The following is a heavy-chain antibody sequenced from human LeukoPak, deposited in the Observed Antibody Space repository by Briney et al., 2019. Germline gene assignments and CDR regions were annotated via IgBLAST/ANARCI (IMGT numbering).Heavy chain of an antibody. V-gene: IGHV3-15*01. CDR2: IKRNTDRGTT. CDR3: TTKSTVVNVDDAFDI. Sequence: PGRSLRLSSAVSAFTFSNAWMSWVRQAQGDGLEWVGRIKRNTDRGTTDYAAPVKGSFTISRDDSKNTLYLQMNSLKTEDKAVYYCTTKSTVVNVDDAFDICGQGTMVTVSS. D-gene: IGHD3-22*01. CDR1: AFTFSNAW. J-gene: IGHJ3*02.